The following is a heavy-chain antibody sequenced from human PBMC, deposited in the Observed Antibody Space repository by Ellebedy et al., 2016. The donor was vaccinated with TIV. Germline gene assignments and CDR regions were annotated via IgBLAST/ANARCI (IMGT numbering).Heavy chain of an antibody. J-gene: IGHJ6*04. CDR1: GFTFSDYY. CDR3: AAISETTLKDV. Sequence: GESLKISXAASGFTFSDYYMSWIRQAPGKGLEWVSYISSSGSTIYYADSVKGRFTISRDNAKNSLYLQMNSLRAEDTAVYYCAAISETTLKDVWGKGTTVTVSS. V-gene: IGHV3-11*01. D-gene: IGHD1-14*01. CDR2: ISSSGSTI.